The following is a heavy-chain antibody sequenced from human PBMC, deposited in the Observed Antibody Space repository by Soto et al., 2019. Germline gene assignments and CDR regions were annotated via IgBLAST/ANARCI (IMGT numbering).Heavy chain of an antibody. CDR2: IYNTGST. V-gene: IGHV4-30-4*08. CDR3: ARDLRYYKNGMDV. J-gene: IGHJ6*02. Sequence: PSETVSLTCTVSGGSISSGGYYWSWIRQHPGRGLEWIGYIYNTGSTTYNPSLKSRVTISVDTSKNQFSLKLSSVTAADTAVYYCARDLRYYKNGMDVWGQGTTVTVSS. D-gene: IGHD5-12*01. CDR1: GGSISSGGYY.